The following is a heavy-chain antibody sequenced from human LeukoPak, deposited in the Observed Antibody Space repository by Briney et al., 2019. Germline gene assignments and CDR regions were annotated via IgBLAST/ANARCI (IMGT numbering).Heavy chain of an antibody. D-gene: IGHD6-19*01. CDR3: VRWGRQWSNWFDP. J-gene: IGHJ5*02. CDR1: GFTFSSYG. Sequence: GGSLRLSCAASGFTFSSYGMHWVRQAPGKGLEWVAFIRYDGSNKYYADSVKGRFTISRDNAKNSLYLQMNSLRTEDTAVYYCVRWGRQWSNWFDPWGQGTLVTVSS. V-gene: IGHV3-30*02. CDR2: IRYDGSNK.